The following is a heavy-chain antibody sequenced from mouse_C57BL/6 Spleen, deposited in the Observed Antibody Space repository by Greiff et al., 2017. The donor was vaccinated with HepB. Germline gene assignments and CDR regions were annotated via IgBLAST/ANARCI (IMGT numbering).Heavy chain of an antibody. CDR2: INYDGSST. V-gene: IGHV5-16*01. D-gene: IGHD2-4*01. J-gene: IGHJ4*01. CDR1: GFTFSDYY. CDR3: ARVDYDEYYYAMDY. Sequence: EVKLVESEGGLVQPGSSMKLSCTASGFTFSDYYMAWVRQVPEKGLEWVANINYDGSSTYYLDSLKSRFIISRDNAKNILYLQMSSLKSEDTATYYCARVDYDEYYYAMDYWGQGTSVTVSS.